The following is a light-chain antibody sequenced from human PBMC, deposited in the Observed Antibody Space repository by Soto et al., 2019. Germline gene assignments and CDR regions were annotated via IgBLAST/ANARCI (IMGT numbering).Light chain of an antibody. CDR3: QQYGTSPRT. CDR1: QSVSRR. CDR2: GAS. J-gene: IGKJ1*01. Sequence: PGGRATLSCRASQSVSRRLAWYQHRPGQSPRLLISGASMRATGIPDRFSGSGSETDFTLSISRLEPEDFAVYYCQQYGTSPRTFGQGTKVDIK. V-gene: IGKV3-20*01.